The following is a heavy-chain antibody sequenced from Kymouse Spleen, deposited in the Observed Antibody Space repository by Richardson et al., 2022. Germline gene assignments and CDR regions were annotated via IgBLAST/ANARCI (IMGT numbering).Heavy chain of an antibody. CDR3: AREYITGTTDAFDI. CDR2: ISSSSSYI. D-gene: IGHD1-7*01. V-gene: IGHV3-21*03. CDR1: GFTFSSYS. J-gene: IGHJ3*02. Sequence: EVQLVESGGGLVKPGGSLRLSCAASGFTFSSYSMNWVRQAPGKGLEWVSSISSSSSYIYYADSVKGRFTISRDNAKNSLYLQMNSLRAEDTAVYYCAREYITGTTDAFDIWGQGTMVTVSS.